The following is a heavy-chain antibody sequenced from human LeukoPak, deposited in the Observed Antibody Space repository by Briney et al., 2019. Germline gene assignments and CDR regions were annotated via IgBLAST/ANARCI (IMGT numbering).Heavy chain of an antibody. J-gene: IGHJ4*02. D-gene: IGHD1-7*01. V-gene: IGHV3-30-3*01. CDR3: ARAFGGRGYNWNYGDY. CDR2: ISYDGSNK. CDR1: GFTFSSYA. Sequence: GGSLRLSCAASGFTFSSYAMHWVRQAPGKGLEWVAVISYDGSNKYYADSVMGRFTISRDNSKNTLYLQMNSLRAEDTAVYYCARAFGGRGYNWNYGDYWGQGTLVTVSS.